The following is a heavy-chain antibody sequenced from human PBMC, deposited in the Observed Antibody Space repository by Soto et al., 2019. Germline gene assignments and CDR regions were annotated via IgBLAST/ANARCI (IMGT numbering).Heavy chain of an antibody. D-gene: IGHD1-20*01. J-gene: IGHJ4*02. V-gene: IGHV1-18*01. Sequence: QVQLVQSGAEVKKPGASVKVSCKASGYTFTSYGISWVRQAPGQGLEWMGWISAYNGNKKYAQKPQXXLTMTTDTPTSTAYMELRSLRSDDTAVYYCARDAAIGMNDYWGQGTLVTVSS. CDR1: GYTFTSYG. CDR2: ISAYNGNK. CDR3: ARDAAIGMNDY.